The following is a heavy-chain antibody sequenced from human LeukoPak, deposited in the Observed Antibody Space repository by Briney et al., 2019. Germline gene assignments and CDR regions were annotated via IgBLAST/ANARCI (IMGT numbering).Heavy chain of an antibody. V-gene: IGHV4-34*01. Sequence: SETLSLTCAVYGGSFSGYYWSWIRRPPRKGLEWIGEINHSGSTNYNPSLKSRVTISVDTSKNQFSLKLSSVTAADTAVYYCARASPSWVFDYWGQGTLVTVSS. CDR2: INHSGST. J-gene: IGHJ4*02. D-gene: IGHD7-27*01. CDR1: GGSFSGYY. CDR3: ARASPSWVFDY.